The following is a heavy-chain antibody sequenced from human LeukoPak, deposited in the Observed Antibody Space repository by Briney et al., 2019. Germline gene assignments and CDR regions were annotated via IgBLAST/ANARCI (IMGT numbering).Heavy chain of an antibody. D-gene: IGHD2-8*01. J-gene: IGHJ5*02. V-gene: IGHV4-59*01. CDR2: IYYSGST. CDR1: GGSISSYY. CDR3: ARCMVTANWFDP. Sequence: SETLSLTCPVSGGSISSYYWSWIRQPPGKGLEWIGYIYYSGSTNYNPSLKSRVTISVDTSKNQFSLKLSSVTAADTAVYYCARCMVTANWFDPWGQGTLVTVSS.